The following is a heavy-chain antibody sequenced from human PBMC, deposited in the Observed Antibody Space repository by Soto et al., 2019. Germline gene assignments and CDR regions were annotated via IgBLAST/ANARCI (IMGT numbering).Heavy chain of an antibody. J-gene: IGHJ4*02. V-gene: IGHV4-59*01. CDR2: IYYSGST. Sequence: QVQLQEAGPGLVKPSETLSLTCTGSGGSISSYYWSWIRQPPGKGLEWIGYIYYSGSTNYNPSLKRRVTISVDTSKHQFSLKLSSVTAADTAVYYCASTPYDYIWGTYLHFDYWGQGTLVTVSS. CDR1: GGSISSYY. CDR3: ASTPYDYIWGTYLHFDY. D-gene: IGHD3-16*02.